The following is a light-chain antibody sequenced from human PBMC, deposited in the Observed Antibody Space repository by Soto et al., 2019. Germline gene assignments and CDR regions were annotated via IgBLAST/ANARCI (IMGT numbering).Light chain of an antibody. V-gene: IGLV2-18*02. CDR2: EVS. J-gene: IGLJ2*01. CDR1: SSDIGTYNR. Sequence: QSALTQPPSVSGSPGHSVTISCTGTSSDIGTYNRVSWYQQPPGTAPKLMIYEVSNRPSGVPDRFSGSKSGNTASLTISGLHAEDEADYYCSSYTSSSTVVFGGGTKLTVL. CDR3: SSYTSSSTVV.